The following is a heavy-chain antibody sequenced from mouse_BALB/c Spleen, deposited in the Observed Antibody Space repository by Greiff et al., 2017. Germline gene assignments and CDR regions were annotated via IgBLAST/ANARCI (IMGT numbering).Heavy chain of an antibody. D-gene: IGHD1-1*01. Sequence: QVQLKESGTVLARPGASVKLSCKASGYTFTSYWMHWVKLRPGQGFEWIGEINPSNGGTNYNEKFKRKATLTVDKSSSTAYMQLSSLTSEDSAVYYCTIRGYGSSYGFAYWGQGTLVTVSA. V-gene: IGHV1S16*01. CDR1: GYTFTSYW. CDR2: INPSNGGT. CDR3: TIRGYGSSYGFAY. J-gene: IGHJ3*01.